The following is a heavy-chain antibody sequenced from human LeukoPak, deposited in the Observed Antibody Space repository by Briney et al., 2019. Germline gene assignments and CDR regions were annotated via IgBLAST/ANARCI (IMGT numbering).Heavy chain of an antibody. CDR3: ARDYDGYCSSTSFYHDWFDP. D-gene: IGHD2-2*03. Sequence: GSTNYTPSLNRGVTISVETSKNQFSLKQSSVTAADTAVYYCARDYDGYCSSTSFYHDWFDPWGQGTLVTVSS. CDR2: GST. J-gene: IGHJ5*02. V-gene: IGHV4-59*01.